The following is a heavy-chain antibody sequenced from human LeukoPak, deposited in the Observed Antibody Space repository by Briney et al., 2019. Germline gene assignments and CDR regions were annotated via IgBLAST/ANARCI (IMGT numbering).Heavy chain of an antibody. CDR3: AKGPAGGTMIVVVITYFDY. V-gene: IGHV3-23*01. J-gene: IGHJ4*02. CDR2: ISGSGGST. D-gene: IGHD3-22*01. CDR1: GFTFSSYA. Sequence: PGGSLRLSCAASGFTFSSYAMSWVRQAPGKGLEWVSAISGSGGSTYYADSVKGRFTISRDNSKNTLYLQMNSLRAEDTAVYYCAKGPAGGTMIVVVITYFDYWGQGTLVTVSS.